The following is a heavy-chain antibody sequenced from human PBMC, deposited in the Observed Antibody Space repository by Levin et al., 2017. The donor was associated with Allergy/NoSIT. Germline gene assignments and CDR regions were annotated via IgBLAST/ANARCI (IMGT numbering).Heavy chain of an antibody. D-gene: IGHD2-2*01. J-gene: IGHJ4*02. CDR1: GGTFSSYA. CDR3: ARDVGYCSSTSCPTLSY. Sequence: SVKVSCKASGGTFSSYAISWVRQAPGQGLEWMGGIIPIFGTANYAQKFQGRVTITADESTSTAYMELSSLRSEDTAVYYCARDVGYCSSTSCPTLSYWGQGTLVTVSS. CDR2: IIPIFGTA. V-gene: IGHV1-69*13.